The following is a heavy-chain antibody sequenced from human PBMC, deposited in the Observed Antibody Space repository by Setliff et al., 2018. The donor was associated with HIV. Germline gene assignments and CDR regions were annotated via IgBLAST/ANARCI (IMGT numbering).Heavy chain of an antibody. CDR1: GGSISSSNW. Sequence: SETLSLTCAVSGGSISSSNWWSWVRQSPGKGLEWIGEIFHSGNTNYNPSLRSRVTISIDKSKKQFSLKVTSVTAADTAVYYCARGGAEQQLISYYFDYWGQGTLVTVSS. CDR2: IFHSGNT. J-gene: IGHJ4*02. V-gene: IGHV4-4*02. CDR3: ARGGAEQQLISYYFDY. D-gene: IGHD6-13*01.